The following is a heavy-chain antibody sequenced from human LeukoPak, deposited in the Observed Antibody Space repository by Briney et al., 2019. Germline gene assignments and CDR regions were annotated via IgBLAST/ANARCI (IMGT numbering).Heavy chain of an antibody. D-gene: IGHD3-16*01. V-gene: IGHV4-4*09. CDR1: GGSISSYY. Sequence: SETLSLTCTVSGGSISSYYWSWIRQPPGKGLEWIGCIYTSGSTNYNPSLKSRVTISVDTSKNQFSLKLSSVTAADTAVYYCARLPLGRRAWFDPWGQGTLVTVSS. J-gene: IGHJ5*02. CDR3: ARLPLGRRAWFDP. CDR2: IYTSGST.